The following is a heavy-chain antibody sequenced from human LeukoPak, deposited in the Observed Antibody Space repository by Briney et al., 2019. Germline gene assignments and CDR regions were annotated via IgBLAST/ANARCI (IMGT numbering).Heavy chain of an antibody. CDR3: AKSVGPYSRGWYFDL. D-gene: IGHD4-11*01. Sequence: GGSLRLSCAASGFTFSSYAMSWVRQAPGKGLEWVSAISGSGGSTYYADSVKGRFTISRDNSKNTLYLQMNSLRAEDTAVYYCAKSVGPYSRGWYFDLWGRGTLVTVSS. CDR2: ISGSGGST. J-gene: IGHJ2*01. CDR1: GFTFSSYA. V-gene: IGHV3-23*01.